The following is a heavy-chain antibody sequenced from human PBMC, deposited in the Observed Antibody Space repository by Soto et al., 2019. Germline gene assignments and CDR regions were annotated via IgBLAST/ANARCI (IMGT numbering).Heavy chain of an antibody. D-gene: IGHD3-22*01. V-gene: IGHV4-30-2*01. CDR1: GGSISSGGYS. CDR2: IYHSGST. Sequence: PSETLSLTCAVSGGSISSGGYSWSWIRQPPGKGLEWIGYIYHSGSTYYNPSLKSRVTISVDRSKNQFSLKLSSVTAADTAVYYCARVYYDSSGYYYDYWGQGTLVTVSS. CDR3: ARVYYDSSGYYYDY. J-gene: IGHJ4*02.